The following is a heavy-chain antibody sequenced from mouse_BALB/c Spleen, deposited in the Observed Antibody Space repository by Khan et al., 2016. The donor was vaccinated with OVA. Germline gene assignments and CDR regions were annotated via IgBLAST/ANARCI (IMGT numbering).Heavy chain of an antibody. CDR2: ISSGSSTI. V-gene: IGHV5-17*02. Sequence: EVELVESGGGLVQPGGSRKLSCAASGFTFSGFGMHWVRQAPEKGLEWVAYISSGSSTIYYADTVKGRFTISRDNPKNTLFLQMTSLRSEDSAMSFCARTGYYYFDYWGQGTTLTVSS. D-gene: IGHD2-3*01. CDR1: GFTFSGFG. CDR3: ARTGYYYFDY. J-gene: IGHJ2*01.